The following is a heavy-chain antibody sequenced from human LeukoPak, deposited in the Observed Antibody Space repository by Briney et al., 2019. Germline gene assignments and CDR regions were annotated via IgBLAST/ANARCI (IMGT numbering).Heavy chain of an antibody. Sequence: SQTLSLTCTVSGDSISSGGYYWTWIRQPPGKGLEWIGYVHHSGSSFYNPSLKSRVTISVDTSKNQFSLRLNSVTAADTAVYYCARAGGVTLEWSGPHDAFDIWGQGTIVTVSS. CDR3: ARAGGVTLEWSGPHDAFDI. D-gene: IGHD3-3*01. CDR2: VHHSGSS. J-gene: IGHJ3*02. V-gene: IGHV4-30-2*01. CDR1: GDSISSGGYY.